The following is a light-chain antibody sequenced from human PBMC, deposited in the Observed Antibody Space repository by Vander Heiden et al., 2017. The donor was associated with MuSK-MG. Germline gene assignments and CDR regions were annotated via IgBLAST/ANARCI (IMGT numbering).Light chain of an antibody. CDR1: ESLLYSSNNKNY. J-gene: IGKJ1*01. CDR3: QQYDNNPWT. V-gene: IGKV4-1*01. Sequence: IVMTLSPDSLTVSLGERATIDRKSSESLLYSSNNKNYLVWYQQKPGQPPKLLISWASTRESGVPDRFSGSGFETDFTLTINTLQAEDVGVYYCQQYDNNPWTFGPGTKVEIK. CDR2: WAS.